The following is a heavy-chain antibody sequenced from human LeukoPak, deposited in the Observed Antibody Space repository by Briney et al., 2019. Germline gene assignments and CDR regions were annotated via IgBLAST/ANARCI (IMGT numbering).Heavy chain of an antibody. CDR1: GGSLSSYY. J-gene: IGHJ4*02. Sequence: PSETLSLTCTVSGGSLSSYYWSWIRPPPGKGLEWIGYIYYSGSTNYNPSLKSRVTISVDTSKNQFSLKLSSVTAADTAVYYCARVRYYFDYWGQGTLVTVSS. CDR2: IYYSGST. D-gene: IGHD3-16*01. V-gene: IGHV4-59*01. CDR3: ARVRYYFDY.